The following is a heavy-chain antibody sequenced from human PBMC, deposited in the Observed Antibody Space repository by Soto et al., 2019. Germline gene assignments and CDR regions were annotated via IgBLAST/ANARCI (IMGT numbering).Heavy chain of an antibody. CDR3: AKVEYYYGSGSYDNLHYYGMDV. V-gene: IGHV3-23*01. CDR2: ISGSGGST. J-gene: IGHJ6*02. Sequence: PGGSLRLSCAASGFTFSSYAMSWVRQAPGKGLEWVSAISGSGGSTYYADSVKGRFTISRDNSKNTLYLQMNSLRAEDTAVYYCAKVEYYYGSGSYDNLHYYGMDVWGQGTTVTVSS. CDR1: GFTFSSYA. D-gene: IGHD3-10*01.